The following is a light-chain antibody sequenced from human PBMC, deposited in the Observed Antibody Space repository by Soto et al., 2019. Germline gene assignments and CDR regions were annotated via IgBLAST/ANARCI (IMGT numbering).Light chain of an antibody. CDR1: SGHSNYA. CDR3: QTWGTGSAIVV. CDR2: VNSGGSH. V-gene: IGLV4-69*01. J-gene: IGLJ7*01. Sequence: QLVLTQSPSASASLGASVKLTCTLSSGHSNYAIAWHQQQREKGPRYLMKVNSGGSHIKGDGIPDRFSGSSSGAERYLFISSLQSEDEADYYCQTWGTGSAIVVFGGGTQLTVL.